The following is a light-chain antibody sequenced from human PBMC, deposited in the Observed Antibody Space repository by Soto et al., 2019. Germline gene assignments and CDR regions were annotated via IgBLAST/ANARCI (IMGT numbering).Light chain of an antibody. Sequence: DIQMTQSPSSLSACVGDRVTITCRASQSISSWLAWYQQKPGKAPKLLIYKASSLQSGVPSRFSGSESGTEFTLTISSLQPDDFATYYCQQHNTYPFTFGPGTKVDVK. CDR3: QQHNTYPFT. V-gene: IGKV1-5*03. J-gene: IGKJ3*01. CDR2: KAS. CDR1: QSISSW.